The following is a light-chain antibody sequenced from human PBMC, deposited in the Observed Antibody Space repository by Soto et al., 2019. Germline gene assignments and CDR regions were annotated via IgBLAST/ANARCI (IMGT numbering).Light chain of an antibody. J-gene: IGKJ3*01. Sequence: EVVITQCPATLSKSPGEGYTLSCSARLRIDNTIARYQQRPGQAPMYLIYGASTRAAGIPARFRGSGSGTEFTLSVASLQSEDFAIYYCQQYNNGPPAGFGLGTKVDIK. CDR2: GAS. CDR1: LRIDNT. CDR3: QQYNNGPPAG. V-gene: IGKV3-15*01.